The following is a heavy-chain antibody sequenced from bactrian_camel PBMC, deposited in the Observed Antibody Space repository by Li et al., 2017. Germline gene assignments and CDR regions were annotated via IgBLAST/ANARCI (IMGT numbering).Heavy chain of an antibody. CDR3: AADELWIGYAF. CDR2: IDRNGVT. CDR1: GWTYAMYC. V-gene: IGHV3S53*01. Sequence: HVQLVESGGGSVQAGGSLKLSCTSSGWTYAMYCTGWFRQAPGKEREGIAVIDRNGVTTYADSVNGRFTISRDNSKGTLYLQMNNLKPEDSAIYYCAADELWIGYAFRGQGTQVTVS. J-gene: IGHJ4*01. D-gene: IGHD1*01.